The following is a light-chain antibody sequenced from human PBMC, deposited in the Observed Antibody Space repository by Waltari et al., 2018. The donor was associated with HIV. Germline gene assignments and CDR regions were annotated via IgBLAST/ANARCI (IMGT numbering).Light chain of an antibody. CDR2: GNN. Sequence: QSVLTQPPSVSGAPGQRVNISCTGSRSNIGAGYDVHWYQQVPGTAPNLLIYGNNNRPSGVPDRFSASKSGASPSLAITGLQAEDEADYYCQSYDSSLTGSVFGGGTKLTVL. J-gene: IGLJ2*01. V-gene: IGLV1-40*01. CDR3: QSYDSSLTGSV. CDR1: RSNIGAGYD.